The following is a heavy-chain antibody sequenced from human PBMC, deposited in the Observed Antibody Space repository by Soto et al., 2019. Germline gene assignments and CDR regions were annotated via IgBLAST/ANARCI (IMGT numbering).Heavy chain of an antibody. D-gene: IGHD3-3*01. CDR1: GFTFGDYA. CDR3: TRDRAVLRFLEWSDYYYYGMDV. J-gene: IGHJ6*02. Sequence: PGGSLRLSCTASGFTFGDYAMSWFRQAPGKGLEWVGFIRSKAYGGTTEYAASVKGRFTISRDDSKSIAYLQMNSLKTEDTAVYYCTRDRAVLRFLEWSDYYYYGMDVWGQGTTVTVSS. CDR2: IRSKAYGGTT. V-gene: IGHV3-49*03.